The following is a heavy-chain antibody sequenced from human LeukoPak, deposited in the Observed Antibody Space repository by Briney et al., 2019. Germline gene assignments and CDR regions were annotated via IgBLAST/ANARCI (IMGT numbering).Heavy chain of an antibody. Sequence: GGSLRLSCAGSGFIFSGYWMHWVRQAPGKGLMWVSRIKTDGTTTYYADSVKGRFTISRDNAKISLYLQMNSLRAEDTALYYCATGPWYSSGWPLYFDYWGQGTLVTVSS. CDR3: ATGPWYSSGWPLYFDY. CDR1: GFIFSGYW. J-gene: IGHJ4*02. D-gene: IGHD6-19*01. V-gene: IGHV3-74*01. CDR2: IKTDGTTT.